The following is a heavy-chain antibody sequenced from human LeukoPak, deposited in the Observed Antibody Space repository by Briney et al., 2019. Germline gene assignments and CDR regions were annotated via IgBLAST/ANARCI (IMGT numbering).Heavy chain of an antibody. Sequence: ASVKVSCKASGYTFTGYYMYWVRQAPGRGLEWMGWINPNSGGTNYAQKFQGRVTMTRDTSITTAYMELSRLRPDDTAVYYCAREGYCSGGNCPVEHWGQGTLVTVSS. D-gene: IGHD2-15*01. CDR3: AREGYCSGGNCPVEH. V-gene: IGHV1-2*02. CDR1: GYTFTGYY. J-gene: IGHJ4*02. CDR2: INPNSGGT.